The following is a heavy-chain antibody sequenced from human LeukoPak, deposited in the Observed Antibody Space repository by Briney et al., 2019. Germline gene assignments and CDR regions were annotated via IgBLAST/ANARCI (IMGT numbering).Heavy chain of an antibody. V-gene: IGHV4-39*01. D-gene: IGHD3-3*01. J-gene: IGHJ4*02. CDR1: GGSISSSSYY. Sequence: PSETLSLTCTVSGGSISSSSYYWGWIRQPPGKGLEWIGSIYYSGSTYYNPSLKSRVTISVDTSKNQFSLKLSSVTAADTAVYYCASFNFWSGYPYPDYWGQGTLVTVSS. CDR2: IYYSGST. CDR3: ASFNFWSGYPYPDY.